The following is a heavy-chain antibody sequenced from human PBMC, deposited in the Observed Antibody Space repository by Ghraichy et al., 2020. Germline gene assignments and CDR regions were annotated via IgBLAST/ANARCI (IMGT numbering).Heavy chain of an antibody. CDR2: IYYNGST. V-gene: IGHV4-61*01. D-gene: IGHD6-13*01. CDR3: ARGYFSSWYYFDL. J-gene: IGHJ4*02. CDR1: RGSVSSNSHY. Sequence: SETLSLTCTVSRGSVSSNSHYWSWIRQPPGKEMQWIAYIYYNGSTNYNPSLKSRVAISMDASKNEFSLKLTSVTTADTAVYYCARGYFSSWYYFDLWGQGALVTVFS.